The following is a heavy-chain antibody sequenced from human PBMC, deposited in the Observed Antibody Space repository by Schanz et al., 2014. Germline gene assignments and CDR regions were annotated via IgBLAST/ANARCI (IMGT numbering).Heavy chain of an antibody. CDR1: TSLFSRSV. CDR3: VRDRGCCANDICWLRYYMDV. V-gene: IGHV3-33*08. J-gene: IGHJ6*03. Sequence: DLVESGGGVVQPGRSLTLSCAVSTSLFSRSVIHWVRQAPGKGLEWVAVMWNDGIKTHYADSVKGRFTISRDNSNNTVFLQMNSLRADDTAVYYCVRDRGCCANDICWLRYYMDVWGNGTTVTVSS. D-gene: IGHD2-8*01. CDR2: MWNDGIKT.